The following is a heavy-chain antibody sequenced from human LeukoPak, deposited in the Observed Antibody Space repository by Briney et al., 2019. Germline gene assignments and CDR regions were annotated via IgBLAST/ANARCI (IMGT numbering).Heavy chain of an antibody. CDR3: AKDGNIVVVPAATGYFDY. D-gene: IGHD2-2*01. J-gene: IGHJ4*02. V-gene: IGHV3-23*01. Sequence: GGSLRLSCAASGFTFSSYAMSWVRQAPGKGLEWVSAISGSGGSTYYADSEKGRFTISRDNSKNTLYLQMNSLRAEDTAVYYCAKDGNIVVVPAATGYFDYWGQGTLVTVSS. CDR1: GFTFSSYA. CDR2: ISGSGGST.